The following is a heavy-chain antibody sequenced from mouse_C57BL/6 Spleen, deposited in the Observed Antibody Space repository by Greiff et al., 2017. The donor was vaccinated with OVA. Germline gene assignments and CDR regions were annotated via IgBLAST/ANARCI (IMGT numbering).Heavy chain of an antibody. Sequence: EVKLVESGGGLVQPGGSLSLSCAASGFTFTDYYMSWVRQPPGKALEWLGFIRNKANGYTTEYSASVKGRFTISRDNSQSILYLQMNALRAEDSATYYCARYGDDPDYWGQGTTLTVSS. CDR1: GFTFTDYY. V-gene: IGHV7-3*01. D-gene: IGHD2-12*01. CDR2: IRNKANGYTT. J-gene: IGHJ2*01. CDR3: ARYGDDPDY.